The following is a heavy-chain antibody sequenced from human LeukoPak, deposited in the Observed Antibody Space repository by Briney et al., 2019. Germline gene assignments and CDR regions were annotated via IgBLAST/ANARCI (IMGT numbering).Heavy chain of an antibody. V-gene: IGHV4-59*01. CDR2: IYNRGTT. J-gene: IGHJ4*02. CDR1: GDSISNYY. D-gene: IGHD6-19*01. CDR3: ARAEKAVTGTLDY. Sequence: TESLSLTCTVSGDSISNYYWSWIRQSPGKELEWIGYIYNRGTTIYNPSLKSRVTISTDTSKNQISLRLTSVTAADTAVYYCARAEKAVTGTLDYWGQGTLITVSS.